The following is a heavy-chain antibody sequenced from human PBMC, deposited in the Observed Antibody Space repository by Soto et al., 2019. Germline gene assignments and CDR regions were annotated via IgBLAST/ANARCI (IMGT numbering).Heavy chain of an antibody. CDR1: GGSFSGYY. Sequence: PSETLSLTCAVYGGSFSGYYWSGIRQPPGKGLEWIGEINHSGSTNYNPSLKSRVTISVDTSKNQFSLKLSSVTAADTAVYYCARVRRQQLVDYWGQGTLVTVSS. J-gene: IGHJ4*02. CDR2: INHSGST. V-gene: IGHV4-34*01. CDR3: ARVRRQQLVDY. D-gene: IGHD6-13*01.